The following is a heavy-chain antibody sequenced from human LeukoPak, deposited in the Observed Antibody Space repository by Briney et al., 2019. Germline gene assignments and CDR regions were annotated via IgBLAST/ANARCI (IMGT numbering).Heavy chain of an antibody. CDR1: GFTFSSYA. CDR2: ISYDGSNK. D-gene: IGHD3-22*01. V-gene: IGHV3-30-3*01. Sequence: GGSLRLSCAASGFTFSSYAMHWVRQAPGKGLEWVAVISYDGSNKYYADSVKGRFTISRDNSKNTLYLQMNSLRAEDTAVYYCARDAPYYYDSSDSGYYFDYWGQGTLVTVSS. CDR3: ARDAPYYYDSSDSGYYFDY. J-gene: IGHJ4*02.